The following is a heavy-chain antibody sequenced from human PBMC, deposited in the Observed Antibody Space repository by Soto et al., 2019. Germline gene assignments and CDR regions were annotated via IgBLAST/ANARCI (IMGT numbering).Heavy chain of an antibody. CDR2: IYPSGTTT. Sequence: QVQLVQSGAEVKKPGASVKLSCKASGDTFTNYYIHWVRQAPGQGLEWMGIIYPSGTTTRYAQKFQGRVTMTRDSSTSTVYMELSSLRYEDTAVYYCARDLRGHRDVSYTMDVWGQGTTVTVSS. V-gene: IGHV1-46*01. CDR3: ARDLRGHRDVSYTMDV. J-gene: IGHJ6*02. CDR1: GDTFTNYY. D-gene: IGHD2-21*01.